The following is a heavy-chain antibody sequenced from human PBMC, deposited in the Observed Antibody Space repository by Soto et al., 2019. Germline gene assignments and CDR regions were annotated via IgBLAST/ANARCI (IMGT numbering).Heavy chain of an antibody. J-gene: IGHJ4*02. CDR2: IYYSGST. CDR3: ARYSSIAAAGTFLFGFDY. Sequence: SETLSLTCTVSGGSISSYYWSWIRQPPGKGLEWIGYIYYSGSTNYNPSLKSRVTISVDTSKNQFSLKLSSVTAADTAVYYCARYSSIAAAGTFLFGFDYWGQGTLVTVSS. CDR1: GGSISSYY. V-gene: IGHV4-59*01. D-gene: IGHD6-13*01.